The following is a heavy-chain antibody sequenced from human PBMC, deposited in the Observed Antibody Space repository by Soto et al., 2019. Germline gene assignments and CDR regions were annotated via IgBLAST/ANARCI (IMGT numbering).Heavy chain of an antibody. D-gene: IGHD2-21*02. V-gene: IGHV3-23*01. CDR1: GFTFSKFA. CDR2: IDSTGAGT. Sequence: GGSLRLSCAASGFTFSKFAMTWARQAPGKGLEWVSAIDSTGAGTYYVDSVQGRFTVSRDNAKNRVSLELTSVTAADTAVYYCARVNVTLDVWGQGTLVTVSS. CDR3: ARVNVTLDV. J-gene: IGHJ4*02.